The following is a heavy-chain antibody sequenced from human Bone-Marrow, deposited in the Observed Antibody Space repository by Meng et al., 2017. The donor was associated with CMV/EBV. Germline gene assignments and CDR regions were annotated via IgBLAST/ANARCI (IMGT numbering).Heavy chain of an antibody. D-gene: IGHD2-2*01. V-gene: IGHV3-23*01. CDR1: GFTFRSYT. CDR3: ANLEGIPGVANA. J-gene: IGHJ4*02. Sequence: SCAASGFTFRSYTMNWVRQAPGKGLEWVSGISETSDKRVYAESVKGRFTISRDNSKDTLVLQMNNLRAEDTAVYYCANLEGIPGVANAWGQGTLVTVSS. CDR2: ISETSDKR.